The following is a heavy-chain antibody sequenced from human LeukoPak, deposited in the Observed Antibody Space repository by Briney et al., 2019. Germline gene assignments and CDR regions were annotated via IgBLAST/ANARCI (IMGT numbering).Heavy chain of an antibody. D-gene: IGHD3-10*01. CDR1: GGSISSGGYY. Sequence: SETLSLTCTVSGGSISSGGYYWSWIRQHPGMGLEWIGYIYYSGSTYYNPSLKSRVTISVDTSKNQFSLKLSSVTAADTAVYYCARGSPITMVRGVINWFDPWGQGTLVTVSS. CDR2: IYYSGST. CDR3: ARGSPITMVRGVINWFDP. J-gene: IGHJ5*02. V-gene: IGHV4-31*03.